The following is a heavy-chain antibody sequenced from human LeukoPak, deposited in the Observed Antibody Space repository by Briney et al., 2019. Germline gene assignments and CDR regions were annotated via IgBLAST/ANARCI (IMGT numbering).Heavy chain of an antibody. CDR2: IRYDGSKK. CDR3: AKEALYYDSSAYYWDD. Sequence: GGSLRLSCAASGFIFSSYGIHWVRQAPGKGLEWVVFIRYDGSKKFYADSVKGRLTISRDNSKNTVYLQMNSLRVEDTAVYYCAKEALYYDSSAYYWDDWGQGTLVTVSS. D-gene: IGHD3-22*01. J-gene: IGHJ4*02. V-gene: IGHV3-30*02. CDR1: GFIFSSYG.